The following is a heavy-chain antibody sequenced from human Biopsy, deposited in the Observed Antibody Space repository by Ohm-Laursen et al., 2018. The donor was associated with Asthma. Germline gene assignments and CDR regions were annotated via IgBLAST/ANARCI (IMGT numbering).Heavy chain of an antibody. V-gene: IGHV3-9*01. D-gene: IGHD4/OR15-4a*01. CDR2: ISWNSRSV. CDR1: GLNFEDYV. J-gene: IGHJ4*02. Sequence: SLRLSCAASGLNFEDYVMHWVRQAPGKDLEWVSGISWNSRSVGYGDSVKGRFTISRDNTKNSLYLQMNSLSPEDTAMYYCRALPTRTMYFDSWGQGTLVTVSS. CDR3: RALPTRTMYFDS.